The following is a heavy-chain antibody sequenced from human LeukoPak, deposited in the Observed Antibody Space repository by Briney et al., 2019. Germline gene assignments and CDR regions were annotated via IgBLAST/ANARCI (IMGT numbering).Heavy chain of an antibody. V-gene: IGHV3-48*01. CDR2: ISSSSSTI. J-gene: IGHJ5*02. CDR1: GFTFSSYS. CDR3: ARSVVPAAPYNWFDP. D-gene: IGHD2-2*01. Sequence: GGSLRLSCAASGFTFSSYSMNWVRQAPGKGLEWVSHISSSSSTIYYADSVKGRFTISRDNAKNSLYLQMNSLRAEDTAVYYCARSVVPAAPYNWFDPWGQGTLVTVSS.